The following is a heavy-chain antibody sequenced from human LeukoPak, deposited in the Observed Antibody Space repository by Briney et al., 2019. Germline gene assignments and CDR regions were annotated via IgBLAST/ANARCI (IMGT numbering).Heavy chain of an antibody. CDR1: GGSFSGYY. Sequence: PSETLSLTCAVYGGSFSGYYRSWIRQPPGKGLEWIGEINHSGSTNYNPSLKSRVTISVDTSKSQFSLKLSSVTAADTAVYYCARGVVGIVVVPAAYRINWFDPWGQGTLVTVSS. CDR2: INHSGST. CDR3: ARGVVGIVVVPAAYRINWFDP. D-gene: IGHD2-2*01. J-gene: IGHJ5*02. V-gene: IGHV4-34*01.